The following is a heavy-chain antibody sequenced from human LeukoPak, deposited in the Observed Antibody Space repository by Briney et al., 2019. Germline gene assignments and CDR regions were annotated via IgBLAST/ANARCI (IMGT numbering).Heavy chain of an antibody. CDR1: GFAFSRYS. V-gene: IGHV3-48*02. CDR2: ISGSSSTI. D-gene: IGHD6-13*01. CDR3: ARGAGRGGYYFDY. Sequence: GGSLRLSCAASGFAFSRYSMTWVRQPAGKGLEWVSYISGSSSTIYYADSVKGRFTISRDNAKNSLYLQMNSLRDEDTAVYYCARGAGRGGYYFDYWGQGTLVSVSS. J-gene: IGHJ4*02.